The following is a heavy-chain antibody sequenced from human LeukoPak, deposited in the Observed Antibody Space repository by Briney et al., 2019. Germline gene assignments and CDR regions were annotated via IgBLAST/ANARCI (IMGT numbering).Heavy chain of an antibody. J-gene: IGHJ6*02. V-gene: IGHV1-69*05. CDR2: IIPIFGTA. Sequence: SVKVSCKASGGTFSSYAIGWVRQAPGQGLEWMGGIIPIFGTANYAQKFQGRVTITTDESTSTAYMELSSLRSEDTAVYYCARAEVRDHYYDSSGYYYYYGMDVWGQGTTVTVSS. CDR3: ARAEVRDHYYDSSGYYYYYGMDV. CDR1: GGTFSSYA. D-gene: IGHD3-22*01.